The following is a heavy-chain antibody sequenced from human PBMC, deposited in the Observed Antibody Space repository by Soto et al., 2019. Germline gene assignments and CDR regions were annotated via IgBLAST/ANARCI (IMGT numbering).Heavy chain of an antibody. Sequence: GGSLRLSCAASGCTFSSYAMHWVRQAPGKGLEWVAVISYDGSNKYYADSVKGRFTISRDNSKNTLYLQMNSLRAEDTAVYYCAREDSSSPNYYYGMDVWGQGTTVTVSS. CDR3: AREDSSSPNYYYGMDV. D-gene: IGHD6-6*01. CDR2: ISYDGSNK. V-gene: IGHV3-30-3*01. CDR1: GCTFSSYA. J-gene: IGHJ6*02.